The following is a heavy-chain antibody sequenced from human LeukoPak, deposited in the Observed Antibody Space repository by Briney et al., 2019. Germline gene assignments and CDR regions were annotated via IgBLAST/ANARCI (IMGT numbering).Heavy chain of an antibody. CDR3: ARVMVRGVIKE. J-gene: IGHJ4*02. CDR2: IYYSGST. V-gene: IGHV4-59*12. Sequence: SETLSLTCTVSGGSISSYYWSWIRQPPGKGLEWIGYIYYSGSTNYNPSLKSRVTISVDTSKNQFSLKLSSVTAADTAVYYCARVMVRGVIKEWGQGTLVTVSS. D-gene: IGHD3-10*01. CDR1: GGSISSYY.